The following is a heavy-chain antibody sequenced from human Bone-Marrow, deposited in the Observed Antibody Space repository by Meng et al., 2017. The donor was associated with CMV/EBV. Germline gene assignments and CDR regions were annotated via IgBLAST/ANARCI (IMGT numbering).Heavy chain of an antibody. CDR2: ISGNNGNT. V-gene: IGHV1-18*01. CDR3: ARAEGSDGVAWFDP. CDR1: GYTFSIYV. D-gene: IGHD4-17*01. J-gene: IGHJ5*02. Sequence: ASVKVTCKASGYTFSIYVISWVRQAPGQGLEWMGWISGNNGNTNYAQRLQGRVTMTTDTSTSTAYREQRSLRSDDTAVYYCARAEGSDGVAWFDPWGQGTLVTVSS.